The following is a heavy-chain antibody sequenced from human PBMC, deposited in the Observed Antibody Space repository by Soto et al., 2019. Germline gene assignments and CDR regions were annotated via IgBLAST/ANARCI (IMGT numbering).Heavy chain of an antibody. Sequence: GGSLRLSCEASGFNFKKFAMGWVRQAPGEGLEWVSGISCCGGSTFYADSVKGRFSLARDDSKNTLSLQLNSLRVEDTAQYYCAKADGEQWLIPHLDNWGQGTQVTVSS. J-gene: IGHJ1*01. CDR3: AKADGEQWLIPHLDN. CDR2: ISCCGGST. CDR1: GFNFKKFA. V-gene: IGHV3-23*01. D-gene: IGHD6-19*01.